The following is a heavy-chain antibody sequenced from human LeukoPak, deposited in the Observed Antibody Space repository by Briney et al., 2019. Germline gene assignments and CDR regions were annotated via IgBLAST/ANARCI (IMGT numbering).Heavy chain of an antibody. D-gene: IGHD4-17*01. V-gene: IGHV1-8*01. CDR2: MNPNSGNT. J-gene: IGHJ4*02. CDR3: ARSGDYGDFAGPPDY. Sequence: APVKVSCKASGYTFTSYDINWVRQAPGQGLEWMGWMNPNSGNTGYAQKFQGRVTMTRNTSISTAYMELSSLRSEDTAVYYCARSGDYGDFAGPPDYWGQGTLVTVSS. CDR1: GYTFTSYD.